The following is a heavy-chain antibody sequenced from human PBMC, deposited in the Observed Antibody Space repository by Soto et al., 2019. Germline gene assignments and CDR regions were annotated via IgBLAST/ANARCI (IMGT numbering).Heavy chain of an antibody. Sequence: SETLSLTCTVSGGSISSSSYYWGWIRQPPGKGLEWIGSIYYSGSTYYNPSLKSRVTISVDTSKNQFSLKLSSVTAADTAVYYCASQRFLESGWEPNNWFDPWGQGTLVTVSS. V-gene: IGHV4-39*01. CDR2: IYYSGST. D-gene: IGHD3-3*01. J-gene: IGHJ5*02. CDR3: ASQRFLESGWEPNNWFDP. CDR1: GGSISSSSYY.